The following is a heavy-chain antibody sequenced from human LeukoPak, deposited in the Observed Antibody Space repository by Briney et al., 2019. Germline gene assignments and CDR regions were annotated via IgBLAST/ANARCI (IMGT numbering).Heavy chain of an antibody. CDR1: GFTFSNAW. CDR3: TTVGGDYGDYEFDY. Sequence: PGGSLRLSCAASGFTFSNAWMSWVRQAPGKGLEWVGRIKSKTDGGTTDYAAPVKGRFTISRDDSKNTLYLQMNCLKTEDTAVYYCTTVGGDYGDYEFDYWGQGTLVTVSS. J-gene: IGHJ4*02. V-gene: IGHV3-15*01. D-gene: IGHD4-17*01. CDR2: IKSKTDGGTT.